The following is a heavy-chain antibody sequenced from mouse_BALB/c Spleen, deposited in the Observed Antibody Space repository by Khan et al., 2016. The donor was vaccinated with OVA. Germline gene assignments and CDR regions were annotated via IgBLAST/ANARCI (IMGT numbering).Heavy chain of an antibody. CDR1: GYSITSDYA. D-gene: IGHD1-1*01. J-gene: IGHJ2*01. CDR2: IKYSGST. V-gene: IGHV3-2*02. Sequence: EVELVESGPGLVKPSQSLSLTCTVTGYSITSDYAWNWIRQFPGNKLEWMGYIKYSGSTSYNPSLQSRFSITRNTSKNQFFLQLSSVTTEDTATYFGARSGTISTVVITDFDYWGQGTTLTVSA. CDR3: ARSGTISTVVITDFDY.